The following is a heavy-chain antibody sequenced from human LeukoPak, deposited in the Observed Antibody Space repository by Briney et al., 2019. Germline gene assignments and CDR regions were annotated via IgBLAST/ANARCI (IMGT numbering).Heavy chain of an antibody. V-gene: IGHV4-30-2*01. Sequence: PSETLSLTCTVSGGSISSGGYYWSWIRQPPGKGLEWIGYIYHSGSTYYNPSLKSRVTISVDRSKNQFSLKLSSVTAADTAVYYCARDPGVSGYRPNWFDPWGQGTLVTVSS. CDR2: IYHSGST. CDR1: GGSISSGGYY. D-gene: IGHD6-13*01. CDR3: ARDPGVSGYRPNWFDP. J-gene: IGHJ5*02.